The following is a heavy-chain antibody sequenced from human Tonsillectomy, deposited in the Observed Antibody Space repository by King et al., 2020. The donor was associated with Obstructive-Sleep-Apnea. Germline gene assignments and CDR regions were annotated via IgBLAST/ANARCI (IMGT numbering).Heavy chain of an antibody. CDR2: SNHSGST. V-gene: IGHV4-34*01. D-gene: IGHD2-15*01. J-gene: IGHJ4*02. CDR1: GGSFSGYY. CDR3: ARGGPNIVVVVAARTFDY. Sequence: VQLQQWGAGLLKPSETLSLTCAVYGGSFSGYYWSWIRQPPGKGLEWIGESNHSGSTTYNPSLKSRVTISVDTSKNQFSLKLSSVTAAETAVYYCARGGPNIVVVVAARTFDYWGQGTLVTVSS.